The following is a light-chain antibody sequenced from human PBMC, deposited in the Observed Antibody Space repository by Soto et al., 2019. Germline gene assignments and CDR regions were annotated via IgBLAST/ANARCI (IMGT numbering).Light chain of an antibody. CDR3: QQSYSTPRT. CDR2: AAS. J-gene: IGKJ1*01. CDR1: QSIRSY. Sequence: DIQMTQSPASLSASVGDRVTITCRASQSIRSYLNWYQQKPGKAPKLLIYAASSLQSGVPSRFSGSGSGTDFTLTITSLQPEDFATYYCQQSYSTPRTVGQGTKVEI. V-gene: IGKV1-39*01.